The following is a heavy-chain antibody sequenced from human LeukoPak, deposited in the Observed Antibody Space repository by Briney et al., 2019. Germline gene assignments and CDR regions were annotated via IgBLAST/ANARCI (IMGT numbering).Heavy chain of an antibody. CDR3: ARGVPAAVTNYLDY. CDR2: IYDSGSK. D-gene: IGHD2-2*01. CDR1: GGSISSGGYP. Sequence: SQTLSLTCAVSGGSISSGGYPWSWIRQPPGKGLEWIGYIYDSGSKYYNPSLKSRVTISVDKSKNQFSLNLSSVTAADTAVYYCARGVPAAVTNYLDYWGQGTLVTVSS. J-gene: IGHJ4*02. V-gene: IGHV4-30-2*01.